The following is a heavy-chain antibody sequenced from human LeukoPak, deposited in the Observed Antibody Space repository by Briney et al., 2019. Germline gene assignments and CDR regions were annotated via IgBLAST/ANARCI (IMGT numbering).Heavy chain of an antibody. Sequence: ASVKVSCKASGGTFSSYTISWVRQAPGQGLEWMGRIIPILGIANYAQKFQGRVTITADESTSTAYMELSSLRSEDTAVYYCARAPMVGVGWGAFDIWGQGTMVTVSS. CDR2: IIPILGIA. J-gene: IGHJ3*02. CDR1: GGTFSSYT. CDR3: ARAPMVGVGWGAFDI. D-gene: IGHD1-26*01. V-gene: IGHV1-69*02.